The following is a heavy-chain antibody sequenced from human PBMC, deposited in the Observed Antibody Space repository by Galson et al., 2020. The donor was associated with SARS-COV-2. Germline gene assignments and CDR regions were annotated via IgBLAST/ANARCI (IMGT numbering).Heavy chain of an antibody. CDR2: IKSKTAGETT. J-gene: IGHJ4*02. V-gene: IGHV3-15*01. Sequence: GGSLRLSCAASEFDFINAWMTWVRQAPGKGLEWVGRIKSKTAGETTDYAAPVKGRFTISRDDSKKTLYLQMNSLETEDTAGYYCASGYCSGGSCSTHYFDYWGQGTLVTVSS. D-gene: IGHD2-15*01. CDR3: ASGYCSGGSCSTHYFDY. CDR1: EFDFINAW.